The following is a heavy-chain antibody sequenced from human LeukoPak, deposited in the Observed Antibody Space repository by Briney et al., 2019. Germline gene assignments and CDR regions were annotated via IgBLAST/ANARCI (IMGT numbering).Heavy chain of an antibody. D-gene: IGHD2-15*01. CDR1: GFTFSSYA. CDR2: ISYDGSNK. Sequence: GSLRLSCAASGFTFSSYAMHWVRQAPGKGLEWVAVISYDGSNKYYADSVKGRFTISRDNSKNTLYLQMNSQRAEDTAVYYCARDLVGSLIDYWGQGTLVTVSS. J-gene: IGHJ4*02. CDR3: ARDLVGSLIDY. V-gene: IGHV3-30*01.